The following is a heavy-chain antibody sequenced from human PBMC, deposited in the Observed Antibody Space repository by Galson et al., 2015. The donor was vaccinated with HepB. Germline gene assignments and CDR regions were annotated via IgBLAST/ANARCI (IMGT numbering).Heavy chain of an antibody. CDR3: ARGGHSSVSYY. CDR2: ISSSSSHT. Sequence: SLRLSCAASGFTFSNYSLNWVRQAPGKGLEWVSSISSSSSHTYYADSVKGRFTISRDNAKNSLYLQMNSLRAEDTAVYYCARGGHSSVSYYWGQGTLVTVSS. CDR1: GFTFSNYS. V-gene: IGHV3-21*01. D-gene: IGHD3-22*01. J-gene: IGHJ4*02.